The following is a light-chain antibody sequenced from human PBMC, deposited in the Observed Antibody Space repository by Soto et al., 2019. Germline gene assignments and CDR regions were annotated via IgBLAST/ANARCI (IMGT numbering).Light chain of an antibody. V-gene: IGKV1-5*03. J-gene: IGKJ1*01. CDR1: ESVSSR. CDR2: QAS. Sequence: DIQMTQSPSTLSASVGDRVTITCRASESVSSRLAWYQQKPGRTHKLLIYQASTLETGVPSMFSGSGSGTEFTLTISRLQPDYFATYCWQQYNAYSQAFGQGTKVEIK. CDR3: QQYNAYSQA.